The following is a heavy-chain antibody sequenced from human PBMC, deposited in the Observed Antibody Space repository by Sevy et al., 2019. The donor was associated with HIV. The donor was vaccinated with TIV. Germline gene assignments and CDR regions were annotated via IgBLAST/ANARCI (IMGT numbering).Heavy chain of an antibody. Sequence: GGSLRLSCAASGFAFSNYYAMHCVRQAPGKGLEWVALISYDGSDTYYADSVKGRFTVSRDNFKNTLFLQMNSLTTEDTAVYYGARPRANYVDHYFFYAMDVWGQGTTVTVSS. CDR3: ARPRANYVDHYFFYAMDV. D-gene: IGHD4-17*01. V-gene: IGHV3-30-3*01. J-gene: IGHJ6*02. CDR2: ISYDGSDT. CDR1: GFAFSNYYA.